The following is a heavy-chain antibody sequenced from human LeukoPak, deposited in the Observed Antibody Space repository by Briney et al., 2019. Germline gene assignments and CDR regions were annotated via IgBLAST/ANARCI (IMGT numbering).Heavy chain of an antibody. J-gene: IGHJ6*03. CDR3: ARGGDMDV. V-gene: IGHV3-53*01. Sequence: HPGGSLRLSCAASGFTVSSNNMNWVRQAPGQGLEWVSVIYSGGNTYYADSVKGRFTISRDNSKNTLYLQMNSLRADDTAVYFCARGGDMDVWGKGTTVTVSS. CDR1: GFTVSSNN. CDR2: IYSGGNT.